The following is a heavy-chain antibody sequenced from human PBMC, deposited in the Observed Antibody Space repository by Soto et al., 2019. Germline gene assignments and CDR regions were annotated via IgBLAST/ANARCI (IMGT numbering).Heavy chain of an antibody. Sequence: GGSLRLSCAASGFTFSSYAMSWVRQAPGKGLEWVSAISGSGGSTYYADSVKGRFTISRDNSKNTLYLQMNSLRAEDTAVYYCAKKYYIVVVPAAHTIIDYWGQGTLVTVPS. V-gene: IGHV3-23*01. CDR2: ISGSGGST. D-gene: IGHD2-2*01. CDR3: AKKYYIVVVPAAHTIIDY. J-gene: IGHJ4*02. CDR1: GFTFSSYA.